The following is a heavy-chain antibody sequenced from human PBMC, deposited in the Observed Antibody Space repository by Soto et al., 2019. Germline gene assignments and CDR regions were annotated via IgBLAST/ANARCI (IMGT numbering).Heavy chain of an antibody. CDR2: IYYSGST. D-gene: IGHD2-21*02. CDR3: ARSGGDRATNWFHX. V-gene: IGHV4-30-4*01. Sequence: PSETLSLTCTVSGGSISSVDYYWSWIRQPPGKGLELIGYIYYSGSTYCNPSLKSRVTISVDTSKNQFYLKLSSVTAADTAVYYCARSGGDRATNWFHXWGKGTLVTVSX. CDR1: GGSISSVDYY. J-gene: IGHJ5*02.